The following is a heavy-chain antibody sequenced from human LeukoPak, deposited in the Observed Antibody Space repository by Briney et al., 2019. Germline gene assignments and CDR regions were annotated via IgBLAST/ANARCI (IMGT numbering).Heavy chain of an antibody. V-gene: IGHV1-8*01. CDR2: MNPNSGNT. Sequence: ASVKVSCKASGYTFTRYDINWVRQATGQGLEWMGWMNPNSGNTGYAQKFQGRVTMTRNTSISTAYMELSSLRSEDTAVYYCARVESGSYYNYYGMDVWGQGTTVTVSS. CDR3: ARVESGSYYNYYGMDV. J-gene: IGHJ6*02. D-gene: IGHD1-26*01. CDR1: GYTFTRYD.